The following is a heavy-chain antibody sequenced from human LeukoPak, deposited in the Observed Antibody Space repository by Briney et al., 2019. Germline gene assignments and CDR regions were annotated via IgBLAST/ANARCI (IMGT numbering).Heavy chain of an antibody. Sequence: GGSLRLSCAASGFTFDDHGMHWVRQAPGKGLEWVSGISWNGDTTGYADSVRGRFTISRDNAKNSLHLQMNSLRGEDTALYYCAKDMSSRSYDFDYWGRGTLVIVSS. CDR2: ISWNGDTT. CDR1: GFTFDDHG. V-gene: IGHV3-9*01. D-gene: IGHD6-13*01. CDR3: AKDMSSRSYDFDY. J-gene: IGHJ4*02.